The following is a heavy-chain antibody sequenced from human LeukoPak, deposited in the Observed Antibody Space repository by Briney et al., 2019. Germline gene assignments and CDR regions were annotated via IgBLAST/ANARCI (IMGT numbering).Heavy chain of an antibody. J-gene: IGHJ4*02. Sequence: PSETLSLTCAVSGYSISNGYYWGWIRQPPGKGLEWIASIHYSGNTHYNPSLKSRATMSVDTSKNQFSLSLRSVTAADTATYYCARHHYYDSTGYYRFDYWGPGTLVTVSS. CDR2: IHYSGNT. D-gene: IGHD3-22*01. V-gene: IGHV4-38-2*01. CDR1: GYSISNGYY. CDR3: ARHHYYDSTGYYRFDY.